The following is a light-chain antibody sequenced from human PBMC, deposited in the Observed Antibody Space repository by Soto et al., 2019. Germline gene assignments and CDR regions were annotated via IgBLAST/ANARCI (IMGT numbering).Light chain of an antibody. V-gene: IGLV2-14*03. J-gene: IGLJ2*01. CDR3: SSYSRTTTLVV. CDR1: SSDIGAFTS. CDR2: DII. Sequence: QSALTQPASVSGSPGQSITIPCTGTSSDIGAFTSVSWYQQHPGKAPKLIIYDIIHRPSGVSDRFSGSKSVNTASLTVSGLQPEDEANYYCSSYSRTTTLVVFGGGTKLTVL.